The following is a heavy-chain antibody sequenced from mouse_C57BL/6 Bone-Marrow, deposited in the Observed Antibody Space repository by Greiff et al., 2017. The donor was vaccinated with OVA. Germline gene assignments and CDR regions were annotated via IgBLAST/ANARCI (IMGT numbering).Heavy chain of an antibody. D-gene: IGHD2-12*01. CDR2: ISSGSSTI. V-gene: IGHV5-17*01. CDR3: ARKYYTPGYFDV. CDR1: GFTFSDYG. J-gene: IGHJ1*03. Sequence: DVKLVESGGGLVKPGGSLKLSCAASGFTFSDYGMHWVRQAPEKGLEWVAYISSGSSTIYYADTVKGRFTISRDNAKNTLFLQMTSLRSEDTAMYYCARKYYTPGYFDVWGTGTTVTVSS.